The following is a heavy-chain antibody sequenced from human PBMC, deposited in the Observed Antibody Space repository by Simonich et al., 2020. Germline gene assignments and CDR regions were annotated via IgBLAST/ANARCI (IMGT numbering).Heavy chain of an antibody. CDR1: GYTFTSYD. CDR2: KNPKCGNQ. J-gene: IGHJ5*02. CDR3: ARARYCSSTSCYNWFDP. Sequence: QVQLVQSGAEVKKPGASVKVSCKASGYTFTSYDINWVRQATGKGLEWMGGKNPKCGNQGYAKKFKSRVTITRNTSISTAYMELSSLRSEDTAVYYCARARYCSSTSCYNWFDPWGQGTLVTVSS. V-gene: IGHV1-8*03. D-gene: IGHD2-2*01.